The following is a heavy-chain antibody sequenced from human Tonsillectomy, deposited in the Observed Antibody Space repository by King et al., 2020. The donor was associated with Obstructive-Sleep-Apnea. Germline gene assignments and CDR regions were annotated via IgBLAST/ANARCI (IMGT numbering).Heavy chain of an antibody. V-gene: IGHV4-4*07. D-gene: IGHD2-15*01. CDR3: ARGYCSGGSCVSYNWFDP. CDR1: GGSISSYY. Sequence: QLQESGPGLVKPSETLSLTCTVSGGSISSYYWSWIRQPAGKGLEWVGRIYTSGSTNYNPSLKGRVTMSVDTSKNQFSLKLSSVTAADTAVYYCARGYCSGGSCVSYNWFDPWGQGTLVTVSS. CDR2: IYTSGST. J-gene: IGHJ5*02.